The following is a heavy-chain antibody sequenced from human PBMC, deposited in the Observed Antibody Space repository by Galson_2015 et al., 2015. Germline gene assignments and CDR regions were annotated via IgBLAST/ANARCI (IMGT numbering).Heavy chain of an antibody. D-gene: IGHD3-16*01. CDR3: ARRGIRDYVWGSDSERNAFDI. CDR1: GDSVSSNSAA. CDR2: TYYRSKWYN. J-gene: IGHJ3*02. Sequence: CAISGDSVSSNSAAWNWIRQSPSRGLEWLGRTYYRSKWYNDYAVSVKSRITINPDTSKNQFSLQLNSVTPEDTAVYYCARRGIRDYVWGSDSERNAFDIWGQGTMVTVSS. V-gene: IGHV6-1*01.